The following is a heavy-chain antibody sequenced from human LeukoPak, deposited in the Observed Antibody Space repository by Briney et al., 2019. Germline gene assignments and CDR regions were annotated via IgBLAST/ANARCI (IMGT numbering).Heavy chain of an antibody. V-gene: IGHV4-39*01. CDR1: GGSISSNNYY. CDR3: ARRTPGLNYGMDV. Sequence: PSETLSLTCTVSGGSISSNNYYWGWIRQPPGKGLEWIGSVYYGGGTFYNPSLKGRVTISVDTSRNQFSLQLSSVSAADTAVYYCARRTPGLNYGMDVWGHGTTVTVSS. D-gene: IGHD3/OR15-3a*01. J-gene: IGHJ6*02. CDR2: VYYGGGT.